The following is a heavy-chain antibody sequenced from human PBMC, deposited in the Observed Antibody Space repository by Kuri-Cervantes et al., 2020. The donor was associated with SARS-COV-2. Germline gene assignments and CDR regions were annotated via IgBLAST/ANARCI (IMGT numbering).Heavy chain of an antibody. CDR3: ATGVRGVRGFDY. J-gene: IGHJ4*02. CDR2: IYYSGST. D-gene: IGHD3-10*02. CDR1: GGSISNNY. V-gene: IGHV4-59*08. Sequence: SETLSLTCTVSGGSISNNYWSWIRQPPGKGLEWIGCIYYSGSTNYNPSLKSRVTISVDTSKNQFSLKLSSVTAADTAVYYCATGVRGVRGFDYWGQGTLVTVSS.